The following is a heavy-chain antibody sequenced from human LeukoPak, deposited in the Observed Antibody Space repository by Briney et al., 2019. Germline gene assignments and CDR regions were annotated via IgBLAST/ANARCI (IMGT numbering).Heavy chain of an antibody. CDR3: VREAIVIMPAAVLGN. CDR2: INPSGGST. CDR1: GYTFTSYY. Sequence: ASVKVSCKASGYTFTSYYIHWVRQAPGQGLEWMGIINPSGGSTTYAQEFQGRVTMARDTSTRTVYMELTSLRSEDSAVYYCVREAIVIMPAAVLGNWGQGTLVSVSS. J-gene: IGHJ4*02. V-gene: IGHV1-46*01. D-gene: IGHD2-2*01.